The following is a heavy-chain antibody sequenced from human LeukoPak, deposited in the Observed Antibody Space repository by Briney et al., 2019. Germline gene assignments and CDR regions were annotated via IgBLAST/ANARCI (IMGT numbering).Heavy chain of an antibody. D-gene: IGHD6-13*01. CDR2: INSDGSST. CDR1: GFTFSSYW. Sequence: PGGSLRLSCAASGFTFSSYWMHWVRQAPGKGLVWVSCINSDGSSTSYADSVKGRFTISRDNAKNTLYLQMNSLRAEDTAVYYCARRGSSSWYGKGFDYWGQGTLVTVSS. CDR3: ARRGSSSWYGKGFDY. V-gene: IGHV3-74*01. J-gene: IGHJ4*02.